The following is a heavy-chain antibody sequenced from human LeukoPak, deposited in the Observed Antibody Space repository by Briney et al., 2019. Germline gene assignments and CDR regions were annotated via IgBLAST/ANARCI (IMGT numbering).Heavy chain of an antibody. Sequence: GGSLKLSCAASGFTFSNYNFYWVRQAPGKGLEWVSSISSTSSYIYYADSMKGRFTISRDNAKNSLYLQMNSLRAEDTAVYYCARALWSGPVYYGMDVWGQGATVTVSS. V-gene: IGHV3-21*01. CDR2: ISSTSSYI. J-gene: IGHJ6*02. CDR1: GFTFSNYN. D-gene: IGHD3-10*01. CDR3: ARALWSGPVYYGMDV.